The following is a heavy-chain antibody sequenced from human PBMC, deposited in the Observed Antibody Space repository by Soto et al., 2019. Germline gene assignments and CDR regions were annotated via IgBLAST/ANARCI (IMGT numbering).Heavy chain of an antibody. D-gene: IGHD3-16*01. Sequence: QLRLQEAGPGLVKPSETLSLTCTVSGGSISSSSYYWGWIRQPPGKGPEWIGAIYYNGNTYYNPSRKSGVTMSVDTSKNQFSLKLSSATAADTAMYYCARQTGVFGHYFDYWGQGTLVTVSS. CDR2: IYYNGNT. CDR1: GGSISSSSYY. V-gene: IGHV4-39*01. CDR3: ARQTGVFGHYFDY. J-gene: IGHJ4*02.